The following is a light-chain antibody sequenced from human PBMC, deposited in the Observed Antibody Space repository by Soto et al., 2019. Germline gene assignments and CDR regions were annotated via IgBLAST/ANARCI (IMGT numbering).Light chain of an antibody. J-gene: IGKJ4*01. CDR2: DPS. CDR1: QNVNSY. V-gene: IGKV3-11*01. CDR3: QQRSNWPRLT. Sequence: EIVLTQSPATLSLSPGERATLSCRASQNVNSYLAWYQQKPGQAPRLLIYDPSNRAIGIPARFSGSGSGTDFTLTISSLQPEDFAVYFCQQRSNWPRLTFGGGTKVEI.